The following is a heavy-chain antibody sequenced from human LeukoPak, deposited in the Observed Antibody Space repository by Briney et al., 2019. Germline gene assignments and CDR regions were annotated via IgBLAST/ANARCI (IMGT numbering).Heavy chain of an antibody. CDR1: GFTFRGYE. D-gene: IGHD1-26*01. Sequence: GGSVRLSCAASGFTFRGYEFHWVRQAPGKGLEWVSYISSSGSTIYYADPVKGRFTISRDNAKNSLYLQMNSLRAEDTAVYYCARGFSGSCPPYYFDYWGQGTLVTVSS. J-gene: IGHJ4*02. V-gene: IGHV3-48*03. CDR3: ARGFSGSCPPYYFDY. CDR2: ISSSGSTI.